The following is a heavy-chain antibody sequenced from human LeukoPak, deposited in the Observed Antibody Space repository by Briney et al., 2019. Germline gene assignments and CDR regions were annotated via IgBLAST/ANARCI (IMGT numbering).Heavy chain of an antibody. Sequence: SETLSLTCAVSGYSISSGYYWGWIRQPPGKGLEWIGSIYHSGSTYYNPSLKCRVTISVDTSKNQFSLKLSSVTAADTAVYYCARHVPYVVVITVFDYWGQGTLVTVSS. CDR3: ARHVPYVVVITVFDY. J-gene: IGHJ4*02. CDR1: GYSISSGYY. D-gene: IGHD3-22*01. V-gene: IGHV4-38-2*01. CDR2: IYHSGST.